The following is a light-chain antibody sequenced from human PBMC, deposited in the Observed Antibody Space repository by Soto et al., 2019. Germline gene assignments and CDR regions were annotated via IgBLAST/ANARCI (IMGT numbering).Light chain of an antibody. CDR3: QQYGSSPLT. V-gene: IGKV3-20*01. CDR1: ESVSSSY. J-gene: IGKJ4*01. Sequence: EIVLTQSPGTLSLSLGERATLSCRASESVSSSYLAWYQQKPGQAPRLLIYDASGRATGIPDRFSGSGSGTDFTLTVSRLEPEDFALYYCQQYGSSPLTFGGGTKVEIK. CDR2: DAS.